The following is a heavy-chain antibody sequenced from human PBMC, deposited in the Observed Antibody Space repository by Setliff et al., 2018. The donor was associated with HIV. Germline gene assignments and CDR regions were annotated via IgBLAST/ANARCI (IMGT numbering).Heavy chain of an antibody. D-gene: IGHD6-19*01. CDR1: GFTFSNSW. Sequence: GGSLRLSCAASGFTFSNSWMNWVRQAPGKGLEWVSGISAGSYTTYYADSVKGRFTISRDNSKNSLYLQMNSLRAEDTALYYCAREMRYSSGWHGNAFDIWGQGTMVTVSS. CDR2: ISAGSYTT. J-gene: IGHJ3*02. V-gene: IGHV3-23*01. CDR3: AREMRYSSGWHGNAFDI.